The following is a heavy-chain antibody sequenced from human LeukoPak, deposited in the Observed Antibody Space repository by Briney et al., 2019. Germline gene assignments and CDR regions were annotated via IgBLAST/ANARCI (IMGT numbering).Heavy chain of an antibody. Sequence: SETLSLTCTVSGGSISSGDYYWSWIRQPPGKGLKWIGYIYYSGSTYYNPSRKSRVTISVDTSKNQFSLKLSSVTAADTAVYYCARDQDCSSTSCYSTSGMDVWGKGTTVTVSS. CDR2: IYYSGST. V-gene: IGHV4-30-4*01. D-gene: IGHD2-2*01. CDR1: GGSISSGDYY. CDR3: ARDQDCSSTSCYSTSGMDV. J-gene: IGHJ6*04.